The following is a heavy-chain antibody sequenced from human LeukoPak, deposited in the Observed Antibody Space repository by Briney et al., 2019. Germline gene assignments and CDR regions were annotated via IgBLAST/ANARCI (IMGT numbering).Heavy chain of an antibody. Sequence: GGSLRISCAASGFTFSDYYMSWIRQAPGNGLEWVSYISSSGSTIYYADSVKGRFTISRDNAKNSLYLQMNSLRAEDTAVYYCARALHYYDSSGYLLDYWGQGTLVTVSS. CDR3: ARALHYYDSSGYLLDY. J-gene: IGHJ4*02. D-gene: IGHD3-22*01. V-gene: IGHV3-11*01. CDR1: GFTFSDYY. CDR2: ISSSGSTI.